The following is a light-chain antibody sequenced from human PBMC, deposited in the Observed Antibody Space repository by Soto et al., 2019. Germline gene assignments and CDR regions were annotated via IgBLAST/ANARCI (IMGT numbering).Light chain of an antibody. J-gene: IGKJ4*01. CDR3: QQRSNWPLT. Sequence: EIVLTQSPATLSLSPGERATLSCRASQSVSRYLAWYQQKPGQPPRLLIYDASNRATGIPARFSGSGSGTDFTLTISSLEPEDFAVYYCQQRSNWPLTFGGGTKVAI. CDR1: QSVSRY. CDR2: DAS. V-gene: IGKV3-11*01.